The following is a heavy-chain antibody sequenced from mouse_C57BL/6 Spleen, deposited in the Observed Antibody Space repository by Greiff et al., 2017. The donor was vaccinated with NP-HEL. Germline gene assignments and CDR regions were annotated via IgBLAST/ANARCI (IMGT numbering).Heavy chain of an antibody. CDR3: ARGGLLTGFAY. J-gene: IGHJ3*01. Sequence: VQLQQSGPELVKPGASVKISCKASGYTFTDYYMNWVKQSHGKSLEWIGDINPNNGGTSYNQKFKGKATLTVDKSSSTAYMELRSLTSEDSAVYYCARGGLLTGFAYWGQGTLVTVSA. D-gene: IGHD1-1*01. CDR2: INPNNGGT. V-gene: IGHV1-26*01. CDR1: GYTFTDYY.